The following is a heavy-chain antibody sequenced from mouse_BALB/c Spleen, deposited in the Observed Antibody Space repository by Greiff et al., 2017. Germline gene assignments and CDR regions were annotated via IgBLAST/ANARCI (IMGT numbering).Heavy chain of an antibody. CDR3: ARNPTYYDIHYAMDY. D-gene: IGHD2-4*01. V-gene: IGHV2-4-1*01. CDR2: IWSGGST. J-gene: IGHJ4*01. CDR1: GFSLTSYG. Sequence: QVQLKESGPGLVQPSQSLSITCTVSGFSLTSYGVHWVRQSPGKGLEWLGVIWSGGSTDYNAAFISRLSISKDNSKSQVFFKMNSLQADDTAIYYCARNPTYYDIHYAMDYWGQGTSVTVSS.